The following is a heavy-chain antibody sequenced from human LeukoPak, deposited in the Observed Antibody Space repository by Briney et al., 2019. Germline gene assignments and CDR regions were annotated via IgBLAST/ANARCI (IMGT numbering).Heavy chain of an antibody. V-gene: IGHV4-34*01. Sequence: SETLSLTCAVNGGSFSRYYWSWIRHPPGKGLEWIGEINHSGSTNYNPSLKSRVTISVDTSKNQFSLKLNSVTAADTAIYYCARGNMWDYRRYYYYMDVWGKGTTVTVSS. CDR1: GGSFSRYY. CDR3: ARGNMWDYRRYYYYMDV. D-gene: IGHD4-11*01. CDR2: INHSGST. J-gene: IGHJ6*03.